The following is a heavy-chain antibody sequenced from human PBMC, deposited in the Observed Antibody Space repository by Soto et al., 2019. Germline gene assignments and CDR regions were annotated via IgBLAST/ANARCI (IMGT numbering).Heavy chain of an antibody. CDR3: AHRAAAGYYFDY. D-gene: IGHD6-13*01. J-gene: IGHJ4*02. CDR1: GFSLSTSGVG. CDR2: IYWDDDK. Sequence: QITLKESGPTLVKPTQTLTVTCTFSGFSLSTSGVGVGWIRQPPGKALEWLALIYWDDDKRYSPSLKSRLTITKDTSHNQVVLTMTHMDPVDTATYYCAHRAAAGYYFDYWGQGTLVTGSS. V-gene: IGHV2-5*02.